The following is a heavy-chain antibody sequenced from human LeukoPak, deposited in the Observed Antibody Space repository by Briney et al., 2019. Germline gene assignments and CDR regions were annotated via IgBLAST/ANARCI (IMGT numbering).Heavy chain of an antibody. CDR1: GFTFSNYA. J-gene: IGHJ4*02. CDR2: IGGSGGST. V-gene: IGHV3-23*01. Sequence: PGGSLRLSCAASGFTFSNYALSWVRRAPGKGLEWVSGIGGSGGSTYYADSVKGRFTISRDNSKNTLSLQMNSLRAEDTAVYYCARAADDYFFDYWGQGTLVTVSS. D-gene: IGHD2-21*02. CDR3: ARAADDYFFDY.